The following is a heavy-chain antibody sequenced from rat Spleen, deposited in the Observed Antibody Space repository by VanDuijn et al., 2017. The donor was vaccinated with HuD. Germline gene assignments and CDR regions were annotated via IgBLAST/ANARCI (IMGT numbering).Heavy chain of an antibody. V-gene: IGHV5-25*01. J-gene: IGHJ2*01. Sequence: EVQLVESGGGLVQPGRSMKISCVVSGFAFSTYGMAWVRQAPKKGLEWVAYISYDGGSTYYRDSVKGRFTISRDNAKSTLYLQMDSLRPEDTATYYCTRHPDYSNYFDYWGQGAMVTVSS. CDR1: GFAFSTYG. CDR2: ISYDGGST. CDR3: TRHPDYSNYFDY. D-gene: IGHD1-7*01.